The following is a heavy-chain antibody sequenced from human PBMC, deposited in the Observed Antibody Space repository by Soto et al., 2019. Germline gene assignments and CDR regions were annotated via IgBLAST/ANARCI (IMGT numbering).Heavy chain of an antibody. V-gene: IGHV4-4*07. CDR3: ARLVYDTRLNYMYFDF. D-gene: IGHD3-10*01. Sequence: SETLSLTCTVSGGSISSNYWSWIRQPAGKGLEWIGRIYTSGSTNYNPSLKSRVTISVDTSKNQFPLKLSSVTAADTAIYFCARLVYDTRLNYMYFDFWGQGALVTVSS. CDR1: GGSISSNY. CDR2: IYTSGST. J-gene: IGHJ4*02.